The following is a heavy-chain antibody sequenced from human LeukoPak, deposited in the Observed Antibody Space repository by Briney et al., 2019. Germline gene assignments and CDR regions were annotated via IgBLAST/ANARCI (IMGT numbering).Heavy chain of an antibody. J-gene: IGHJ4*02. D-gene: IGHD6-13*01. CDR2: ISWNSGSI. CDR3: ARSGIAAAGHNFDY. Sequence: GGSLRLSCAASGFSFHDYAMHWVRQAPGKGLEWVSGISWNSGSIGYADSVKGRFTISRDNSKNTLYLQMNSLRAEDTAVYYCARSGIAAAGHNFDYWGQGTLVTVSS. V-gene: IGHV3-9*01. CDR1: GFSFHDYA.